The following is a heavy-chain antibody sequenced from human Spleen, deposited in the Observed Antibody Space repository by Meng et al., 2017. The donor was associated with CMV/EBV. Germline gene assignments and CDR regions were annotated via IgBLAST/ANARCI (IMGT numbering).Heavy chain of an antibody. D-gene: IGHD2-15*01. CDR3: ASLDCSGDSCFFGY. J-gene: IGHJ4*02. V-gene: IGHV4-59*08. CDR2: IYYSGST. Sequence: SETLSLTCTVSGGSISSYYWSWIRQPPGKGLEWIGYIYYSGSTYYNPPLKSRVTISVDTSKNHFSLKLTSVTAADTALYYCASLDCSGDSCFFGYWGQGTPVTVSS. CDR1: GGSISSYY.